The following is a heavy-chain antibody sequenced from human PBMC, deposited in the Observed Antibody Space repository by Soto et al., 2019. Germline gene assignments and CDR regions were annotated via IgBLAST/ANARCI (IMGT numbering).Heavy chain of an antibody. CDR1: GFTFSTYA. Sequence: EVQLLESGGGLVQPGGSLRLSCAASGFTFSTYAMAWIRQAPGKGLEWVSGISDNGGRTYYAASVKGRFTISRDNSKNTLYLQMNSLRPEDTAIYYCAKDHHTTIPVATDCWCQATLVTVST. CDR2: ISDNGGRT. J-gene: IGHJ4*02. V-gene: IGHV3-23*01. D-gene: IGHD6-19*01. CDR3: AKDHHTTIPVATDC.